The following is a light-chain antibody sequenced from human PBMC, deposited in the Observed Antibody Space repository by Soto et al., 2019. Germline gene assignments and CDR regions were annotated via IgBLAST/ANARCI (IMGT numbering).Light chain of an antibody. Sequence: QSVLTQPASVSGSPGQSITISCTGTSSDVGRYNLVSWYQQHPDKAPKLIIYEAFKGPSGVSDRFSGSKSGNTAFLIISGLQVEDEAEYYCSSYAGSATYFFGTGTKVTVL. CDR3: SSYAGSATYF. V-gene: IGLV2-23*01. CDR1: SSDVGRYNL. J-gene: IGLJ1*01. CDR2: EAF.